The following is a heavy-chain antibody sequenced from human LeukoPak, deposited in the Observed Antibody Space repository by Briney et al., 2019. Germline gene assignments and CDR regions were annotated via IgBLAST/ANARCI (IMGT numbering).Heavy chain of an antibody. CDR1: GFSFSGYG. Sequence: PGGSLRLSCAASGFSFSGYGMNWVRQAPGEGREWISYIGSSGSSGNNIYYAVSVKGRFTISRDNAKDSLYLQMNSLRAADTAVYYCARAPTPYFTYYMDVWGKGTTVSVSS. D-gene: IGHD2-21*01. V-gene: IGHV3-48*04. CDR3: ARAPTPYFTYYMDV. J-gene: IGHJ6*03. CDR2: IGSSGSSGNNI.